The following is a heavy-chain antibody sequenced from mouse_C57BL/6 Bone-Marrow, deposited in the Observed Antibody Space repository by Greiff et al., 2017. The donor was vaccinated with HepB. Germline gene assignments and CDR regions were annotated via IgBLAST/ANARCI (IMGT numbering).Heavy chain of an antibody. J-gene: IGHJ4*01. Sequence: EVKLMESEGGLVQPGSSMKLSCTASGFTFSDYYMAWVRQVPEKGLEWVANIKYDGSSTYYLDSLKSRFIISRDNAKNILYLQLSSLKSEDTATYYCARDGYYYGSSYPDYYAMDYWGQGTSVTVSS. CDR1: GFTFSDYY. CDR2: IKYDGSST. V-gene: IGHV5-16*01. CDR3: ARDGYYYGSSYPDYYAMDY. D-gene: IGHD1-1*01.